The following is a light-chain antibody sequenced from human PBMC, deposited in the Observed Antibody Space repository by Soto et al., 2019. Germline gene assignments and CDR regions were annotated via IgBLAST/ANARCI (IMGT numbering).Light chain of an antibody. CDR1: QTVSGSY. Sequence: EIVLTQSAGTLSLSPGERATLSCRASQTVSGSYLAWFQQKPGQAPRLLIYDASTRAAGVTDRFSGSGSGADFSLTINRLEPEDFAVYYFQHYGSSPWTFGQGTKVEIK. CDR3: QHYGSSPWT. J-gene: IGKJ1*01. CDR2: DAS. V-gene: IGKV3-20*01.